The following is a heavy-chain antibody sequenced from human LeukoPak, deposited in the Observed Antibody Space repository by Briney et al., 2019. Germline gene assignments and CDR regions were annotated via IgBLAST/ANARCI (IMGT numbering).Heavy chain of an antibody. J-gene: IGHJ6*03. D-gene: IGHD6-13*01. CDR3: ARTTEAHSWRTRYYDYYMDV. Sequence: PSETLSLTCTVSGGSISSSSYYWGWIRQPPGKGLEWIGSIYYSGSTYYNPSLKSRVTISVDTSKNQVSLKLSSVTAADTAVYYCARTTEAHSWRTRYYDYYMDVWGKGTTVTVSS. CDR2: IYYSGST. CDR1: GGSISSSSYY. V-gene: IGHV4-39*07.